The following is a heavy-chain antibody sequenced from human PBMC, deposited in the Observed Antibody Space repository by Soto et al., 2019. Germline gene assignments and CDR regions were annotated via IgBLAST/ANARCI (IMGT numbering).Heavy chain of an antibody. CDR3: ARAFFYQGSDSRGYYFDAFDF. D-gene: IGHD3-22*01. J-gene: IGHJ3*01. CDR2: ISAHTGSS. CDR1: GYTFTSSG. Sequence: QVQLVQSGAEVKKPGASVKVSCKASGYTFTSSGMSWVRQAPGQGLEWMGWISAHTGSSEYAQRFQGRVTMTTDRSTSTAYMELRSLRSDDTAVYYCARAFFYQGSDSRGYYFDAFDFWGQGTLVTVSS. V-gene: IGHV1-18*01.